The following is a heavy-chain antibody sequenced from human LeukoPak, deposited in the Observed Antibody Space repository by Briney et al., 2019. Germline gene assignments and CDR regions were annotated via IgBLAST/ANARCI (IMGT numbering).Heavy chain of an antibody. CDR3: ARAHEGIGYCSGGSCGSNWFDP. D-gene: IGHD2-15*01. V-gene: IGHV1-18*01. Sequence: ASEKVSCKASGYTFNSYGISWVRQAHGQGLEWMGWISAYNGNTNYAQKLQGRVTMTTDTSTSTAYMELRSLRSDDTAVYYCARAHEGIGYCSGGSCGSNWFDPWGQGTLVTVSS. CDR2: ISAYNGNT. J-gene: IGHJ5*02. CDR1: GYTFNSYG.